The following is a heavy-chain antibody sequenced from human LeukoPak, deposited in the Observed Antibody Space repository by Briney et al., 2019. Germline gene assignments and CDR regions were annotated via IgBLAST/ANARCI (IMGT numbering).Heavy chain of an antibody. D-gene: IGHD4-23*01. Sequence: PGGPLRLPCVASGFTFNNYWMNGVRQAPGKGLEWVAKINENGSEKFYVDSVKGRFTIPRDNAKNSLYLQMNSLRAEDTAVYYCARYGGYPLFDYWGQGTLVTVSS. V-gene: IGHV3-7*03. CDR2: INENGSEK. CDR1: GFTFNNYW. CDR3: ARYGGYPLFDY. J-gene: IGHJ4*02.